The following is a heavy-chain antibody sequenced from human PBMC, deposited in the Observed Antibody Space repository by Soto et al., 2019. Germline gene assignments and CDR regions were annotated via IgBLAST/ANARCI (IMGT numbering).Heavy chain of an antibody. Sequence: SETLSLTCTVSGGSISSYYWSWIRQPPGKGLEWIGYIYYSGSTNYNPSLKSRVTISVDTSKNQFSLKLSSVTAADTAVYYCARHQVAAIPVYAFDIWGQGTMVTVSS. CDR1: GGSISSYY. D-gene: IGHD2-15*01. J-gene: IGHJ3*02. CDR2: IYYSGST. CDR3: ARHQVAAIPVYAFDI. V-gene: IGHV4-59*08.